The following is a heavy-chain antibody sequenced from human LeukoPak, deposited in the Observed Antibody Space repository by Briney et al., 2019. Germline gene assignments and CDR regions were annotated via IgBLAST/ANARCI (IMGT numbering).Heavy chain of an antibody. CDR1: GFTFSSYA. J-gene: IGHJ1*01. CDR3: AKGRDYYDSSDLYFQH. CDR2: ISGSGGST. Sequence: GWSLGLSCAASGFTFSSYAMSWVRQAPGKGLEWVSAISGSGGSTYYADSVKGRFTISRDNSKNTLYLQMNSLRAEDTAVYYCAKGRDYYDSSDLYFQHWGQGTLVTVSS. V-gene: IGHV3-23*01. D-gene: IGHD3-22*01.